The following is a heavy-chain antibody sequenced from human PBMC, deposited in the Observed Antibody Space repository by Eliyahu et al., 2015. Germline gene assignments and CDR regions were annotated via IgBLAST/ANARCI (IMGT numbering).Heavy chain of an antibody. V-gene: IGHV4-34*01. J-gene: IGHJ6*02. CDR3: ARIPYNYYYYSMDV. CDR2: INHNGHT. CDR1: GXSFXGYY. Sequence: QVQLQQWGAGLLKPSETLSXXCXVFGXSFXGYYXSWIRQSPGRGLAWIGEINHNGHTNYTPSLKSRATVSVDTSKNQFSLTLHSMTAADTAIYYCARIPYNYYYYSMDVWGLGTTVIVSS. D-gene: IGHD5-24*01.